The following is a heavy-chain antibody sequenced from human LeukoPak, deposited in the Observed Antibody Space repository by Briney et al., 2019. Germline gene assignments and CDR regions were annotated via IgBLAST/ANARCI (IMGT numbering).Heavy chain of an antibody. CDR1: GFNFSIYS. CDR3: AKSQAYDESTDY. CDR2: ITRSSTTI. J-gene: IGHJ4*02. V-gene: IGHV3-48*01. Sequence: GGSLRLSCAASGFNFSIYSMNWVRQAPGKGLEWVSYITRSSTTIYYADSVKGRFTISRDNSKNTLYLQMNSLRAEDTAVYYCAKSQAYDESTDYWGQGTLVTVSS. D-gene: IGHD3-22*01.